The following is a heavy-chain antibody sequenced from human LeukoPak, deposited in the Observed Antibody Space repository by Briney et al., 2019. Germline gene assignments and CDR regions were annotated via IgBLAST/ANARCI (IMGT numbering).Heavy chain of an antibody. D-gene: IGHD1-1*01. CDR1: GGTFSSYA. CDR2: IIPIFGTA. J-gene: IGHJ5*02. CDR3: ARPNWNDSEGGWFDP. V-gene: IGHV1-69*06. Sequence: ASVKVSCKASGGTFSSYAISWVRQAPGQGLEWMGGIIPIFGTANYAQKFQGRVTITADRSTSTAYMELSSLRSEGTAVYYCARPNWNDSEGGWFDPWGQGTLVTVSS.